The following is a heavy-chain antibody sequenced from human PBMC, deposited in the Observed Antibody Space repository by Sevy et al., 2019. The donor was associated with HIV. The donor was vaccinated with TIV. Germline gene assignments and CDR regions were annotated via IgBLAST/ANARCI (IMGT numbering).Heavy chain of an antibody. D-gene: IGHD1-26*01. Sequence: GGSLRLSCVASGFTFSSYGMHWVRQAPGKGLEWVAFIRYDGDVKYYADSVRGRFAISRDNSKDTLYLQVNSLRTEDTAVYYCAKKAVGASALYYFDYWGQGALVTVSS. CDR2: IRYDGDVK. CDR3: AKKAVGASALYYFDY. J-gene: IGHJ4*02. V-gene: IGHV3-30*02. CDR1: GFTFSSYG.